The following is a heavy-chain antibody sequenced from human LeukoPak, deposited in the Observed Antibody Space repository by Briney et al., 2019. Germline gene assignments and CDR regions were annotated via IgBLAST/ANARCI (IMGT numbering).Heavy chain of an antibody. J-gene: IGHJ5*02. CDR1: GYTFTSYD. V-gene: IGHV1-8*03. CDR3: ARGRATVTTHWFDP. Sequence: ASVNVSCQASGYTFTSYDINWVRQATGQGLEWMGWMNPNSGNTGYAQKFQGRVTITRNTSISTAYMELSSLRSEDTAVYYCARGRATVTTHWFDPWGQGTLVTVSS. CDR2: MNPNSGNT. D-gene: IGHD4-11*01.